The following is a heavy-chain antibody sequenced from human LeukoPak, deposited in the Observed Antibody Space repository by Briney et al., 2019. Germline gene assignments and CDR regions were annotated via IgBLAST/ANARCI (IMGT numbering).Heavy chain of an antibody. J-gene: IGHJ4*02. Sequence: ASVKVSCKASGYTFTSYGISWVRQAPGQGLEWRGGIIPIFGTANYAQKFQGRVTITADESTSTAYMELSSLRSEDTAVYYCAREQGGSGSYYGGGFDYWGQGTLVTVSS. V-gene: IGHV1-69*13. CDR2: IIPIFGTA. CDR3: AREQGGSGSYYGGGFDY. CDR1: GYTFTSYG. D-gene: IGHD3-10*01.